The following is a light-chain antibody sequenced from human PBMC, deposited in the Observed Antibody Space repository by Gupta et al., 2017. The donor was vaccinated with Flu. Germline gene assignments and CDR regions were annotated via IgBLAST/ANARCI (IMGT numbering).Light chain of an antibody. CDR1: QSVNTF. J-gene: IGKJ4*01. V-gene: IGKV3-11*01. CDR3: QQNSHWPLT. Sequence: EIVLTQSPATLSLSPGERATLTCRASQSVNTFLTWYQQTPGQAPRLLIYGASNRATGIPARFSGSGSGTEFTLTISGLEPEDFAVYYCQQNSHWPLTFGGGTKVEIK. CDR2: GAS.